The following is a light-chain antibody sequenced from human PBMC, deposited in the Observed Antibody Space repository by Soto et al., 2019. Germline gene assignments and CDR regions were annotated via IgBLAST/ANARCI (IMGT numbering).Light chain of an antibody. V-gene: IGKV3-20*01. J-gene: IGKJ1*01. Sequence: EIVLTHSPGTLSLSPVERSTLSCSASQSVSSSYLAWYQQKPGQAPRLLIYGASSRATGIPDRFSGSGSGTDFTLTISRLEPEDFAVYYCQQYGTSPWKCGQGNKVDIK. CDR1: QSVSSSY. CDR3: QQYGTSPWK. CDR2: GAS.